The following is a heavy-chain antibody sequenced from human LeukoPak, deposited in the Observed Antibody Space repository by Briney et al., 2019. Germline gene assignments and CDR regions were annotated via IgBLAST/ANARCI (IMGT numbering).Heavy chain of an antibody. CDR1: GGTFSSYA. J-gene: IGHJ4*02. CDR3: ARDSYSSGWDDY. Sequence: GASVKVSCKASGGTFSSYAISWVRQAPGQGLEWMGRIIPILGIANYAQKFQGRVTITADKSTSTAYMELSSLRSEDTAVYYCARDSYSSGWDDYWGQGTLVTVSS. D-gene: IGHD6-19*01. CDR2: IIPILGIA. V-gene: IGHV1-69*04.